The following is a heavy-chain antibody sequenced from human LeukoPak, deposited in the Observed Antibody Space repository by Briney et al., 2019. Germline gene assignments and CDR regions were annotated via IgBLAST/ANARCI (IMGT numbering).Heavy chain of an antibody. J-gene: IGHJ4*02. CDR2: INPKNGDT. CDR3: AMIHYATGSPTYYLDY. V-gene: IGHV1-2*02. Sequence: ASAKVSCKASGYSFTDHSMHWVRQAPGQGLEWMGWINPKNGDTNYAQNFQGRVTMTRDTSISTVYMEVSWLRSDDTAVYYCAMIHYATGSPTYYLDYWGQGTLVTVSA. D-gene: IGHD2-8*01. CDR1: GYSFTDHS.